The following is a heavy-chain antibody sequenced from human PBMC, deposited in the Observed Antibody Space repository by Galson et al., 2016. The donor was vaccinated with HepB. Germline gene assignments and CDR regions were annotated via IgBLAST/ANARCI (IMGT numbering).Heavy chain of an antibody. CDR3: SLLSVGGGTVDH. V-gene: IGHV3-30-3*01. Sequence: SLRLSCAASGLTLSDYAVHWVRQAPGEGLEWVSSISGDGIHTYYADSMKGRFTISRDNSKKTVYLQISGLRPEDTGVYYCSLLSVGGGTVDHWGQGALVTVSS. D-gene: IGHD5/OR15-5a*01. CDR1: GLTLSDYA. CDR2: ISGDGIHT. J-gene: IGHJ4*02.